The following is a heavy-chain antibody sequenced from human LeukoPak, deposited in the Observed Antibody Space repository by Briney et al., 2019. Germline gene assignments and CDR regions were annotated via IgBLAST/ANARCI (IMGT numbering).Heavy chain of an antibody. CDR3: AREEDVVAPAQIDY. Sequence: ASVKVSCKASGYTFTSYGISWVRQAPGQGLEWMGWISAYNGNTNYAQKLQGRVTMTTDTSTSTAYMELRSLRSDDTAVYYCAREEDVVAPAQIDYWGQGTLVTVSS. D-gene: IGHD2-2*01. J-gene: IGHJ4*02. CDR2: ISAYNGNT. CDR1: GYTFTSYG. V-gene: IGHV1-18*01.